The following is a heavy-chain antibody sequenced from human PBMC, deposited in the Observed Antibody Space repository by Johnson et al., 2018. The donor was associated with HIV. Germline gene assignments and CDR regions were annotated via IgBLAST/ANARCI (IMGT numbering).Heavy chain of an antibody. CDR1: GFTVSSNY. D-gene: IGHD5-24*01. CDR2: IYSGGST. Sequence: VQLLESGGGLIQPGGSLRLSCAASGFTVSSNYMSWVRQAPGKGLEWVSVIYSGGSTYYADSVKGRFTISRDNSKNTLYLQMTSLRAEETAVYYWARVGDGNNKNAFDIWGQGTMVTVSS. J-gene: IGHJ3*02. CDR3: ARVGDGNNKNAFDI. V-gene: IGHV3-53*01.